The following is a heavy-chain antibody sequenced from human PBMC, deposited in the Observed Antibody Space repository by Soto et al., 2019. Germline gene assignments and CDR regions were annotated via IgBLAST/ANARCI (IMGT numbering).Heavy chain of an antibody. Sequence: SETLSLTCSVSGGSVSSGSFYWGWIRQPPGKGLKGIGNVYYNRSTNYNPSLKSRVTISVDTSKNQFSLKLSSVTAADTAVYYCARQSVGPTYYDFWSGYFWFDPWGQGTLVTVSS. J-gene: IGHJ5*02. CDR1: GGSVSSGSFY. CDR2: VYYNRST. CDR3: ARQSVGPTYYDFWSGYFWFDP. V-gene: IGHV4-39*01. D-gene: IGHD3-3*01.